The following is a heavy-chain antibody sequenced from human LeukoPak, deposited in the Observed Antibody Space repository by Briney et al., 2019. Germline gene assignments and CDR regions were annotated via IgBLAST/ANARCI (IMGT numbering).Heavy chain of an antibody. CDR3: ARGLWFGELGY. D-gene: IGHD3-10*01. Sequence: PGGSLRLSCAASGFTFDDYAMHWVRQAPGKGLEWVSGISWNSGSIGYADSVKGRFTISRDNAKNSLYLQMNSLRAEDTAVYYCARGLWFGELGYWGQGTLVTVSS. CDR1: GFTFDDYA. V-gene: IGHV3-9*01. J-gene: IGHJ4*02. CDR2: ISWNSGSI.